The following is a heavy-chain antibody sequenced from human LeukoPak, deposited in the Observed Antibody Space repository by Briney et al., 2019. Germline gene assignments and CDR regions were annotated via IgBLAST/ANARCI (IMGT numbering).Heavy chain of an antibody. V-gene: IGHV3-74*01. Sequence: GGSLRLSCGASGFTFSSYWMHWVRQAPGKGLVWVSRINNDGSSASYADSVQGRFTISRDNAKNTLYLQMNSLRAEDTALYYCARVARGDYYYYYMDVWGKGTTVTVSS. J-gene: IGHJ6*03. CDR3: ARVARGDYYYYYMDV. D-gene: IGHD3-10*01. CDR1: GFTFSSYW. CDR2: INNDGSSA.